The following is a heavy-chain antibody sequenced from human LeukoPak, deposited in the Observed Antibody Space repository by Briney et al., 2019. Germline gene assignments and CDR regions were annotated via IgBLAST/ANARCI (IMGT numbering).Heavy chain of an antibody. CDR3: ARYSGSYYYPPAWDL. J-gene: IGHJ4*02. CDR1: GFIFSSYV. D-gene: IGHD1-26*01. V-gene: IGHV3-23*01. CDR2: TSTSGGSA. Sequence: GGSLRLSCAASGFIFSSYVMSWVRQAPGKGLEWVSATSTSGGSAYYADSVKGRFTISRDNSKNTLYLQMDSLRADDTAVYYCARYSGSYYYPPAWDLWGQGTLVTVSS.